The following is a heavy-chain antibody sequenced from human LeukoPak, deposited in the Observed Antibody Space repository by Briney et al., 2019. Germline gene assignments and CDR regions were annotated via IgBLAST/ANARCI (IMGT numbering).Heavy chain of an antibody. V-gene: IGHV3-48*02. J-gene: IGHJ3*02. CDR2: IGSSGSAI. D-gene: IGHD3-10*01. CDR3: ARATLGLLWFGESLDTFDI. CDR1: GFTFSTYN. Sequence: GGSLRLSCAASGFTFSTYNMTWVRQAPGKGLEWVSYIGSSGSAIYYADSVKGRFTISRDNAKNSLYLQMNSLRDEDTAVYYCARATLGLLWFGESLDTFDIWGQGTMVTVSS.